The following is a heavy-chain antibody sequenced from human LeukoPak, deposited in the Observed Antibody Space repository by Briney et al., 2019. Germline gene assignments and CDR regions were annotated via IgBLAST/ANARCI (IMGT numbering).Heavy chain of an antibody. CDR2: IYYSGST. Sequence: PSETLSPTCTVSGGSISSYYWSWIRQPPGKGLEWIGYIYYSGSTNYNPSLKSRVTISVDTSKNQFSLKLSSVTAADTAVYYCARHYSSSWYWFDPWGQGTLVTVSS. D-gene: IGHD6-13*01. CDR1: GGSISSYY. J-gene: IGHJ5*02. V-gene: IGHV4-59*08. CDR3: ARHYSSSWYWFDP.